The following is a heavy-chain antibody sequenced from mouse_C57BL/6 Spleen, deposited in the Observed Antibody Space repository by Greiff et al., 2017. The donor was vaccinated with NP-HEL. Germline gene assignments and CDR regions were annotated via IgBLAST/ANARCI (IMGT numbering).Heavy chain of an antibody. CDR1: GFTFSDYY. Sequence: EVQRVESGGGLVQPGGSLKLSCAASGFTFSDYYMYWVRQTPEKRLEWVAYISNGGGSTYYPDTVKGRFTISRDNAKNTLYLQMSRLKSEDTAMYYCARDYYGSTGYFDYWGQGTTLTVSS. CDR2: ISNGGGST. CDR3: ARDYYGSTGYFDY. V-gene: IGHV5-12*01. D-gene: IGHD1-1*01. J-gene: IGHJ2*01.